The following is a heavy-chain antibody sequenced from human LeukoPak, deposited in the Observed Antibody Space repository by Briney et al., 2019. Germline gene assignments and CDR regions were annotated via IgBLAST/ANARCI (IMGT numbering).Heavy chain of an antibody. D-gene: IGHD1-26*01. Sequence: PGGSLRLSCAASGFTFSNYGMHWVRQAPGKGLEWVTVISNDGRNKNYADSVKGRFTISRDNSKNTLYLQMNSLRAEDTAVYYCTRTIQWELPDICDYWGQGTLVTVSS. V-gene: IGHV3-30*03. J-gene: IGHJ4*02. CDR3: TRTIQWELPDICDY. CDR2: ISNDGRNK. CDR1: GFTFSNYG.